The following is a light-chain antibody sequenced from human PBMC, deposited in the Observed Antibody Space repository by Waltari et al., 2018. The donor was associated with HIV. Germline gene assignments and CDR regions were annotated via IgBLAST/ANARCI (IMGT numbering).Light chain of an antibody. V-gene: IGKV3-15*01. J-gene: IGKJ2*01. CDR2: GAS. Sequence: EIVMTQSPATLSVSPGERATLSCRASQSVSSNLAWYQQKPGQAPRLLIYGASPRATGIPARFSGSGSGTEFTLTISSLQSEDFAVYYCQQYNNWPGTFGQGTKLGIK. CDR3: QQYNNWPGT. CDR1: QSVSSN.